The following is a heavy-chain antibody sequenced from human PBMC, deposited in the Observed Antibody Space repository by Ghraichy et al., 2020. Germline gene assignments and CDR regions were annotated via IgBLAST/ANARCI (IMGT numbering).Heavy chain of an antibody. D-gene: IGHD2-2*01. CDR1: GFTFSSYG. CDR2: IWYDGSNK. CDR3: ARDTEHSSTSCFPDY. J-gene: IGHJ4*02. Sequence: GGSLRLSCAASGFTFSSYGMHWVRQAPGKGLEWVAVIWYDGSNKYYVDSVKGRFTISRDNSNNTLYLQMNSLRAEDTAIYYCARDTEHSSTSCFPDYWGQGTLVTVSS. V-gene: IGHV3-33*01.